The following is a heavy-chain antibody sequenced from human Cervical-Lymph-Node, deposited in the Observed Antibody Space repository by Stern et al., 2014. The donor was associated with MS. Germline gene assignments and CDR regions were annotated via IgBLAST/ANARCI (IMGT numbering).Heavy chain of an antibody. D-gene: IGHD5/OR15-5a*01. J-gene: IGHJ4*02. Sequence: VQLVESGGGVVQPGRSLRLSCAASGFSFSSFGMHWVRQAPGKGLEWVAVIWHDGSNKDYADSVRGRFTISRDNSKNTLYLQMNSLRAEDTAVYARSVRVYGFDYWGQGTLVTVSS. CDR1: GFSFSSFG. CDR2: IWHDGSNK. V-gene: IGHV3-33*01. CDR3: SVRVYGFDY.